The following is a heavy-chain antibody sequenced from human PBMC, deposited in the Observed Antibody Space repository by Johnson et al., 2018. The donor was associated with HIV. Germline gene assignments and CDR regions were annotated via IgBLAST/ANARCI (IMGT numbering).Heavy chain of an antibody. CDR1: GFTFSSYA. V-gene: IGHV3-30*04. Sequence: QVQLVESGGGLIQPGGSLRLSCAASGFTFSSYAMHWVRQAPGKGLEWVAVISYDGTYEFYADSVKGRFTISRDNSKNTLYLQMNNLGPEDTAVYYCAKAELIRFGELNDGFDIWGQGTMVTVSS. D-gene: IGHD3-10*01. CDR2: ISYDGTYE. J-gene: IGHJ3*02. CDR3: AKAELIRFGELNDGFDI.